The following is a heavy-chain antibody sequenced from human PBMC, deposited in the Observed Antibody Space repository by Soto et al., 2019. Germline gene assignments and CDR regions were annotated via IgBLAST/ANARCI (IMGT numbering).Heavy chain of an antibody. V-gene: IGHV4-4*02. CDR1: GVSISSSHW. J-gene: IGHJ6*02. CDR3: ARCAYGSYTFGIDV. Sequence: QVQLQESGPGLVKSSGTLSLTCAVSGVSISSSHWWTWVRQPPGKGLEWIGEIHYSGTTIYNPPLGGRVTISADKSKNQFSLNLSSVTAADTAIYYCARCAYGSYTFGIDVWGQGTTVTVSS. D-gene: IGHD3-3*01. CDR2: IHYSGTT.